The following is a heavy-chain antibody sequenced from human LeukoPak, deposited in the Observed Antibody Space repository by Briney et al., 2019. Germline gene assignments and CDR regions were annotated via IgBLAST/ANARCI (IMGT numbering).Heavy chain of an antibody. CDR1: GFTFSTYW. Sequence: GGSLRLSCAASGFTFSTYWMTWVRQAPGKGLEWVANIKQDGSERYYVDSVKGRFTISRDNAKNSLYLQMNSLSAEDTAVYYCARGSGSGTSKENSLDYWGQGTLVTVSS. J-gene: IGHJ4*02. D-gene: IGHD3-10*01. CDR3: ARGSGSGTSKENSLDY. V-gene: IGHV3-7*03. CDR2: IKQDGSER.